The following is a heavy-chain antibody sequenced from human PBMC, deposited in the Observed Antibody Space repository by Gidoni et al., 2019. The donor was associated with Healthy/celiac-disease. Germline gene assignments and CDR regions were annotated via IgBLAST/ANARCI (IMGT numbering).Heavy chain of an antibody. CDR2: ISGSGGST. J-gene: IGHJ6*02. Sequence: EVQLLESGGGLVQPGGSLSLSCAASGFTFRSYAMSWVRQAPGKGLEWVSAISGSGGSTYYADSVKGRFTISRDNSKNTLYLQMNSLRAEDTAVYYCAKLDGYHPYYYYYGMDVWGQGTTVTVSS. CDR3: AKLDGYHPYYYYYGMDV. D-gene: IGHD5-12*01. V-gene: IGHV3-23*01. CDR1: GFTFRSYA.